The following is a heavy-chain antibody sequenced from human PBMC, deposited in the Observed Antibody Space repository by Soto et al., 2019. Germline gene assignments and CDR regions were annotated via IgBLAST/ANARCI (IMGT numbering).Heavy chain of an antibody. J-gene: IGHJ5*02. CDR1: GVSISSTSYN. CDR2: LDYSGTA. CDR3: ARSLYSGSYTNWFDP. V-gene: IGHV4-39*07. D-gene: IGHD1-26*01. Sequence: SETLSLTCNVSGVSISSTSYNWGWIRQPPGKGLEWIGTLDYSGTAHYNPSLKSRINISVDTSKKQFSLKLSSVTAADTAVYYCARSLYSGSYTNWFDPWGQGTLVTVSS.